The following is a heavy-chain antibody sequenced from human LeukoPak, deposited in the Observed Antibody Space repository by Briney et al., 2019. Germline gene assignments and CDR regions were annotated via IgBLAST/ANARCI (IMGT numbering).Heavy chain of an antibody. J-gene: IGHJ4*02. CDR3: ARAGRGYSYGSFDS. CDR1: GYTFTGYY. Sequence: ASVKVSCKASGYTFTGYYMHWVRQAPGQGLEWMGWINPNSGGTNYAQKFQGRVTMTRDTSIGTAYMEVSRLRSDDTAVYYCARAGRGYSYGSFDSWGQGTLVTVSS. V-gene: IGHV1-2*02. CDR2: INPNSGGT. D-gene: IGHD5-18*01.